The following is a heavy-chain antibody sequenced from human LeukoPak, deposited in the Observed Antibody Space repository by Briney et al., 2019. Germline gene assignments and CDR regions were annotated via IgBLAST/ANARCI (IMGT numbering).Heavy chain of an antibody. V-gene: IGHV3-48*01. J-gene: IGHJ4*02. CDR2: ISSSSSTI. Sequence: GGSLRLSCAASGFAFSSYSMNWLRQAPGKGLEWVSYISSSSSTIYYADSVKGRFTISRDNAENSLYLQMNSLRAEDTAVYYCVRDLRWYAYWGQGTLVTVSS. CDR1: GFAFSSYS. CDR3: VRDLRWYAY. D-gene: IGHD4-23*01.